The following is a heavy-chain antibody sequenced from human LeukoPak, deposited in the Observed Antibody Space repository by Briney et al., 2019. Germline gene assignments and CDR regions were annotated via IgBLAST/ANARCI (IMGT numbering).Heavy chain of an antibody. J-gene: IGHJ4*02. Sequence: GGSLRLSCAASGLIFSSYSMNWARQAPGKGLEWVSSISSSSSYIYYADSVKGRFTISRDNAKNSLYLQMNSLRAEDTAVYYCARGHTAVTRHFDFWGQGTLVTVSS. CDR3: ARGHTAVTRHFDF. D-gene: IGHD4-17*01. CDR2: ISSSSSYI. V-gene: IGHV3-21*01. CDR1: GLIFSSYS.